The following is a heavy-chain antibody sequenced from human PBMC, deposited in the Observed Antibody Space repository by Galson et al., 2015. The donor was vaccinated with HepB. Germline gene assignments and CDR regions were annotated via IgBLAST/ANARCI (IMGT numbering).Heavy chain of an antibody. J-gene: IGHJ6*01. V-gene: IGHV3-11*03. Sequence: SLRLSCAASGFTFSDYYMSWIRQAPGKGLEWISYISQSGTYTNYADSVKGRFTISRDSAQNSLYLQINSLHQGPIGLPPGTLLQEHLWG. CDR1: GFTFSDYY. CDR2: ISQSGTYT. CDR3: TLLQEHL.